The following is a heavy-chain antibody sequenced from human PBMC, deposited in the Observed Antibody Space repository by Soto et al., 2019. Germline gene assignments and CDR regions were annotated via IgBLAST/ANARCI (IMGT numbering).Heavy chain of an antibody. Sequence: QVQLQQSGPGLVKPSETLSLTCTVSGGSISTYYWSWIRQPPGKGLEWIGYIYYGGSANYNPSLESRVTISLDRPKKQFSLRLNSVTAADTAVYYCSRVGHCTDGVCSALDYWGQGTLVTVSS. CDR1: GGSISTYY. CDR3: SRVGHCTDGVCSALDY. J-gene: IGHJ4*02. V-gene: IGHV4-59*08. D-gene: IGHD2-8*01. CDR2: IYYGGSA.